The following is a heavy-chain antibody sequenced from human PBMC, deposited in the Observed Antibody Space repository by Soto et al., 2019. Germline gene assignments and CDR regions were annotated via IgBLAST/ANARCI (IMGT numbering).Heavy chain of an antibody. CDR3: AREAPYCTSATCPKFYDMDV. Sequence: QVQLVKSGAEVKKPGSSVKVSCKASGGTFGSYAITWVRRAPGQGLEWLGGIIPILNSPAYAQKFQARVVITADEITNTAYMELNSLRFDDTAVYYGAREAPYCTSATCPKFYDMDVWGQGTTVTVAS. V-gene: IGHV1-69*01. D-gene: IGHD2-2*01. CDR2: IIPILNSP. J-gene: IGHJ6*02. CDR1: GGTFGSYA.